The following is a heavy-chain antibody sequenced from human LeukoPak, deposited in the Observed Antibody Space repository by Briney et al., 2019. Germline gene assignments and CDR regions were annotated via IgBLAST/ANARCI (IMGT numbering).Heavy chain of an antibody. CDR1: GFTFSSYA. D-gene: IGHD3-9*01. J-gene: IGHJ4*02. CDR2: ISGSGGST. Sequence: PGASLRLSCAASGFTFSSYAMSWVRQAPGKGLEWVSAISGSGGSTYYADSVKGRFTISRDNSKNTLYLQMNSLRTEDTAVYYCAKDGALRYFDWLFYFDYWGQGTLVTVSS. CDR3: AKDGALRYFDWLFYFDY. V-gene: IGHV3-23*01.